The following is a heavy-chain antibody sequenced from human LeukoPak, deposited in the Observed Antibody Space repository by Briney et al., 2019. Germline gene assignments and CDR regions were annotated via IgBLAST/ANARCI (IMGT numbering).Heavy chain of an antibody. CDR1: GGSISSYY. CDR3: AREYSGPSLPADYFDY. CDR2: IYYSGST. Sequence: SETLSLTCTVSGGSISSYYWSWIRQPPGKGLEWIGYIYYSGSTNYNPSLKSRVTISVDTSKNQFSLKLSSVTAADTAVYYCAREYSGPSLPADYFDYWGQGTLVTVSS. J-gene: IGHJ4*02. V-gene: IGHV4-59*01. D-gene: IGHD6-13*01.